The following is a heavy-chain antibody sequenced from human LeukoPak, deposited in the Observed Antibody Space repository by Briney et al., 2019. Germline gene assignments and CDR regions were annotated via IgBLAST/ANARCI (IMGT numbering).Heavy chain of an antibody. CDR2: TYYRSKWYN. J-gene: IGHJ4*02. V-gene: IGHV6-1*01. Sequence: SQTLSLTCAISGDSVSSNSAAWNWIRQSPSGGLEWLGRTYYRSKWYNDYAVSVKSRITINPDTSKNQFSLKLSSVTAADTAVYYCARHRSGWLQSSFDYWGQGTLVTVSS. CDR3: ARHRSGWLQSSFDY. CDR1: GDSVSSNSAA. D-gene: IGHD5-24*01.